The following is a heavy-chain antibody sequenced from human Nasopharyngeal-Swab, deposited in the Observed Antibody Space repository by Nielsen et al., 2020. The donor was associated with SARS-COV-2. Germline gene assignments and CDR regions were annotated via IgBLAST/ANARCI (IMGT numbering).Heavy chain of an antibody. Sequence: SETLSLTCAVSGASVTGGGYSWSWIRQSPGKGLQWIGYIYHSGTTYYNPSLKSRVFISVDRSKNTFSLDLHSVTAADTAVYFCATGYCSITSCPLRSRGQGTLVTVSS. CDR1: GASVTGGGYS. CDR2: IYHSGTT. CDR3: ATGYCSITSCPLRS. V-gene: IGHV4-30-2*06. D-gene: IGHD2-2*03. J-gene: IGHJ4*02.